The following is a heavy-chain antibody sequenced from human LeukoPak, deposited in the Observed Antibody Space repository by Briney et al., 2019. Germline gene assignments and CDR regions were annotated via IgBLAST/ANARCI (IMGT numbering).Heavy chain of an antibody. V-gene: IGHV4-31*03. CDR3: AGRLRVYAFDI. Sequence: SETLSLTCTVSGGSINSGGYYWSWIRQHPGRDLEWIGYIYYSGSTYYNPSLKSRVTISVDTSKNQFSLKLSSVTAADTAVYYCAGRLRVYAFDIWGQGTMVTVSS. J-gene: IGHJ3*02. CDR1: GGSINSGGYY. D-gene: IGHD4-17*01. CDR2: IYYSGST.